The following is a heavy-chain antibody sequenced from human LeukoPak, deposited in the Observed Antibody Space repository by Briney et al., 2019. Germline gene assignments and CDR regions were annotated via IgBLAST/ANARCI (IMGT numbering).Heavy chain of an antibody. CDR2: INPNSGGT. Sequence: GASVKVSCKASGYTFTDFYMLWVRQAPGQGLEWMGWINPNSGGTDYAQKFQGRVTMTRDTSTSTAYMELSRLRSDDTAVYHCARDSTLAWGDCWFDPWGQGTLVTVSS. J-gene: IGHJ5*02. CDR1: GYTFTDFY. D-gene: IGHD3/OR15-3a*01. V-gene: IGHV1-2*02. CDR3: ARDSTLAWGDCWFDP.